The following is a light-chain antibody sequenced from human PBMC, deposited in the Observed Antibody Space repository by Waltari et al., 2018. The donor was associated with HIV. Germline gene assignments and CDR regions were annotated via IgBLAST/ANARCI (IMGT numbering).Light chain of an antibody. CDR2: GAS. CDR3: QQYGSSNWT. V-gene: IGKV3-20*01. Sequence: VLTQFPGTLSLYSGVRATPSCRASPSVSSSYLPWDQQTPGQAPMLLIYGASSRATDIPDRFSGSGSGTDFTLTISRLEPEDFAVYYCQQYGSSNWTFGQGTKVEIK. CDR1: PSVSSSY. J-gene: IGKJ1*01.